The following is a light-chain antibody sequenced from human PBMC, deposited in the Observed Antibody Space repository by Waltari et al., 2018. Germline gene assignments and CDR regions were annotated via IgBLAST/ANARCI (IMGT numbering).Light chain of an antibody. Sequence: ELVLTQSPGTVSLSPGDRATFSCWASQSVSTYLAWSQQKPGQAHRLLIYHASTRATGIPDRFSGSGSGTDFSLTISRLEPEEFAMYYCHQYVESPATFGQGTKVEIK. J-gene: IGKJ1*01. V-gene: IGKV3-20*01. CDR1: QSVSTY. CDR3: HQYVESPAT. CDR2: HAS.